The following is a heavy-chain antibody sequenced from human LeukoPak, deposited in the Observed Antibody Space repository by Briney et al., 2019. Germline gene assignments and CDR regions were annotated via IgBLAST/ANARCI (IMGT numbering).Heavy chain of an antibody. CDR2: ISGSGGST. J-gene: IGHJ6*03. V-gene: IGHV3-23*01. CDR1: GFTFAGHA. D-gene: IGHD2-2*01. CDR3: PKHWSYCSTTSCFFNYYYYYMGV. Sequence: GGSLRLSCAASGFTFAGHAMSWVRQAPGEGLEWVSAISGSGGSTYYADSVKGRFTISRDNSKNMLYLQMNSLGAEDTAVYYCPKHWSYCSTTSCFFNYYYYYMGVWGKGTTVTVSS.